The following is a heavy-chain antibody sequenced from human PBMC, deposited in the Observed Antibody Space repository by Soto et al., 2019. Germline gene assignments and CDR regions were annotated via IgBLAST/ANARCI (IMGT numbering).Heavy chain of an antibody. V-gene: IGHV1-2*04. CDR2: INPNSGGT. CDR3: SAYSGGDCYQFDV. Sequence: ASVKVSCKACAYTFTGYYMHCVLQAPGQGLEWMGWINPNSGGTNYAQKFQGWVTMTTDTSTSTAYIELTSLRSDDTAVYYCSAYSGGDCYQFDVWRQGTLVPVAS. J-gene: IGHJ4*02. CDR1: AYTFTGYY. D-gene: IGHD2-21*02.